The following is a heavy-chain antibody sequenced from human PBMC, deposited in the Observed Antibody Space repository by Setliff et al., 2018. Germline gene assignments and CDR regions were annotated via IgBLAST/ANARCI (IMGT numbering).Heavy chain of an antibody. CDR1: GYSFSDFY. Sequence: ASVKVSCKASGYSFSDFYMHWVRQVPGEGLEALGRIDPRDDFTVYAERFKDRLTITADTSTDISYMEMGSLRFEDTAVYYCAIDYGPTGTPYHWGQGTPVTVSS. V-gene: IGHV1-69-2*01. D-gene: IGHD1-1*01. CDR3: AIDYGPTGTPYH. CDR2: IDPRDDFT. J-gene: IGHJ4*02.